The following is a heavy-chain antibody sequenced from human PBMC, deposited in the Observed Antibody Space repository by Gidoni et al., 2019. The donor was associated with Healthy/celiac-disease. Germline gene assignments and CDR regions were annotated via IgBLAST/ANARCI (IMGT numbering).Heavy chain of an antibody. CDR2: ISGSGGST. CDR1: GFTFSSYA. D-gene: IGHD3-22*01. J-gene: IGHJ4*02. CDR3: AKDRQDYYDSSGSEAFDY. V-gene: IGHV3-23*01. Sequence: EVQLLESGGGLVQPGGSLRRSCEASGFTFSSYAMSWVRQAPGKGLEWVSAISGSGGSTYYADSVKGRFTISRDNSKNTLYLQMNSLRAEDTAVYYCAKDRQDYYDSSGSEAFDYWGQGTLVTVSS.